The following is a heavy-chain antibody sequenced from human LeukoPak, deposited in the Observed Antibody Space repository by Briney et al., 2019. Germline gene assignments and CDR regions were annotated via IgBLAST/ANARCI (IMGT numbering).Heavy chain of an antibody. Sequence: GGSLRLSCVVAEIPFSDFYMNWIRQAPGKGLEWISYISSSSSYTDYAESVKGRFTISRDNAKSALYLQMNDLRVEDTAVYYCAAGTAADYWGQGTLVTVSS. J-gene: IGHJ4*02. D-gene: IGHD6-25*01. CDR2: ISSSSSYT. V-gene: IGHV3-11*03. CDR1: EIPFSDFY. CDR3: AAGTAADY.